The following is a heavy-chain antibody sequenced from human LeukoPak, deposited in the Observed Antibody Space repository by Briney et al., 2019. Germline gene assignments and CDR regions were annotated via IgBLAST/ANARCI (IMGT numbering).Heavy chain of an antibody. CDR3: ARDRKYSSTTRIYYYYYMDV. CDR1: GYTFTGYY. CDR2: INPNSGGT. D-gene: IGHD6-13*01. V-gene: IGHV1-2*02. Sequence: ASVKVSCKASGYTFTGYYMHWVRQAPGQGLEWMGWINPNSGGTNYAQKFQGRVTMTRDTSISTAYMELSRLRSDDTAVYYCARDRKYSSTTRIYYYYYMDVWGKGTTVTVSS. J-gene: IGHJ6*03.